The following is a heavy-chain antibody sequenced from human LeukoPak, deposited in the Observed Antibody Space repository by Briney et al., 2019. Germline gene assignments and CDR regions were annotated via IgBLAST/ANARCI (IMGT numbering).Heavy chain of an antibody. V-gene: IGHV1-46*01. D-gene: IGHD3-16*01. CDR2: INPSRGST. J-gene: IGHJ1*01. Sequence: ASVKVSCKASGYTFTSYYMHWVRQAPGQGLEWMGIINPSRGSTSYAQKFQGRVTMTRDTSTSTVYMELSSLRSEDTAVYYCARDRSANDQGRYFQHWGQGTLVTVSS. CDR1: GYTFTSYY. CDR3: ARDRSANDQGRYFQH.